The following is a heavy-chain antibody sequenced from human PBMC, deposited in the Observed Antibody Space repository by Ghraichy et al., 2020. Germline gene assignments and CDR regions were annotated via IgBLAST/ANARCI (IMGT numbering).Heavy chain of an antibody. V-gene: IGHV3-23*01. J-gene: IGHJ6*02. CDR2: ISGSGGST. Sequence: GGSLRLSCAASGFTFSSYAMSWVRQAPGKGLEWVSAISGSGGSTYYADSVKGRFTISRDNSKNTLYLQMNSLRAEDTAVYYCAKGLGTSWDYYYYGMDVWGQGTTVTVSS. D-gene: IGHD2-2*01. CDR1: GFTFSSYA. CDR3: AKGLGTSWDYYYYGMDV.